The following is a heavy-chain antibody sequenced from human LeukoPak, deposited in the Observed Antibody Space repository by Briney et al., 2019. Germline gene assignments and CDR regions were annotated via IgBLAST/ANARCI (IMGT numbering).Heavy chain of an antibody. J-gene: IGHJ4*02. V-gene: IGHV4-59*01. CDR1: GGSISSYY. CDR3: ARERRDGYNRAVDC. CDR2: IYYSGST. Sequence: PSETLSLTCTVSGGSISSYYWSWIRQPPGKGLEWIGYIYYSGSTNYNPSLKSRVTISVDTSKNQFSLKLSSVTAADTAVYYCARERRDGYNRAVDCWGQGTLVTASS. D-gene: IGHD5-24*01.